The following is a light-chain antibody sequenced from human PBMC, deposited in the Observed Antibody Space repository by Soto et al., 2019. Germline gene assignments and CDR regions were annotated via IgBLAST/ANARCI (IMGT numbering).Light chain of an antibody. J-gene: IGKJ4*01. V-gene: IGKV3-20*01. CDR3: QRNDSSPLT. CDR2: AAS. CDR1: QSVSSNF. Sequence: EIVLTQSPATLSLSPGERATLSCRASQSVSSNFLAWYQQQPGQAPRLLIYAASNSATGLPERFRGGGSGTVFTLTISRLEPEDFAVYYRQRNDSSPLTFGGGTKVEIK.